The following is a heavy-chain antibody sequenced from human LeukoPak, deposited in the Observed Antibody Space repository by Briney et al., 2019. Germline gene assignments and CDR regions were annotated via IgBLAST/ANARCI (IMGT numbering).Heavy chain of an antibody. CDR2: IYYSGST. Sequence: SETLSLTCTVSGGSISSSSYYWGWIRQPPGKGLEWIGSIYYSGSTYYNPSLKSRATISVDTSKNQFSLKLSSVTAADTAVYYCARDPSNLYCGGDCLDVWGKGTTVTISS. CDR1: GGSISSSSYY. V-gene: IGHV4-39*01. D-gene: IGHD2-21*02. J-gene: IGHJ6*04. CDR3: ARDPSNLYCGGDCLDV.